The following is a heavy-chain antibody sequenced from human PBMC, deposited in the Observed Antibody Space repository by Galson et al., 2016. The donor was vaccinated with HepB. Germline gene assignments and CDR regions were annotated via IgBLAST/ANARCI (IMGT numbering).Heavy chain of an antibody. CDR3: ARGRDCGGYSCSGFPYHGMDV. V-gene: IGHV3-74*01. Sequence: SLRLSCAASGFTFSDYWMHWVRQAPGKGLVWVSRLNRDGSSTTYADSVKGRFTISRDNAKDTLFLQMNSLRAEDTAVYYCARGRDCGGYSCSGFPYHGMDVWGQGATVTVSS. CDR2: LNRDGSST. J-gene: IGHJ6*02. D-gene: IGHD2-15*01. CDR1: GFTFSDYW.